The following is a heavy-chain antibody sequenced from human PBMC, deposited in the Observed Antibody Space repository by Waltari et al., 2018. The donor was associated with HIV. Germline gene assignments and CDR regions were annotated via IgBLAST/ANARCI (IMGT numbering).Heavy chain of an antibody. V-gene: IGHV1-2*02. CDR2: SNPNRGDT. Sequence: QVQLVQSGAEVKSPGDSVKVSCKASGYTFTGYYIHWVRQAPGKGLEWKEWSNPNRGDTNYAQKFQGRGIMTRDTSINTVYRELSRLTSDDTAVYYCTRVGFGSGTYYFPGGYWGQGTLVTVSS. D-gene: IGHD3-10*01. CDR1: GYTFTGYY. J-gene: IGHJ4*02. CDR3: TRVGFGSGTYYFPGGY.